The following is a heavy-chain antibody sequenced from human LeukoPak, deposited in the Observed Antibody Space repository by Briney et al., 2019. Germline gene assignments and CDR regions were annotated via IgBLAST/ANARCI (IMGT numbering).Heavy chain of an antibody. Sequence: GTSVKVSCKASGFTFTSSAVQWVRQARGQRLEWIGWIVVGSGNTNYAQKFQERVTITRDMSTSTAYMELSSPRSEDTAVYYCAAYCSGGSCYPRSYFDYWGQGTLVTVSS. CDR1: GFTFTSSA. CDR3: AAYCSGGSCYPRSYFDY. D-gene: IGHD2-15*01. V-gene: IGHV1-58*01. J-gene: IGHJ4*02. CDR2: IVVGSGNT.